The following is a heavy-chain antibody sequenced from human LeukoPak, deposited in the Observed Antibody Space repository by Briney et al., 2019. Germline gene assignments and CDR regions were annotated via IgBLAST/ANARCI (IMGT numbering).Heavy chain of an antibody. Sequence: GRSLRLSCAASGFIFTNYAMHWVRQAPGKGLEWVTVISNDETNKFYAGSAKGRFTISRDNSKSTLYLQMNSLRVEDTAIYYCAREDCGPISCNGLDVWDQGTTVTVSS. CDR2: ISNDETNK. CDR3: AREDCGPISCNGLDV. CDR1: GFIFTNYA. V-gene: IGHV3-30-3*01. D-gene: IGHD2-21*01. J-gene: IGHJ6*02.